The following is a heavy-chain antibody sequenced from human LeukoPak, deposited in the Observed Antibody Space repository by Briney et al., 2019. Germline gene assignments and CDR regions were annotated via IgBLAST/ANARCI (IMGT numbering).Heavy chain of an antibody. CDR3: ARGGIPGGNYYREHFND. CDR2: IYPGDSDT. CDR1: GYSFTTDW. D-gene: IGHD1-26*01. Sequence: GESLKISCKGSGYSFTTDWIGWVRQMPGKGLEWMGIIYPGDSDTRYSPSFQGQVTISADKSINTAYLQWSSLKASDTAMYYCARGGIPGGNYYREHFNDCGQGTLVTVSS. J-gene: IGHJ4*02. V-gene: IGHV5-51*01.